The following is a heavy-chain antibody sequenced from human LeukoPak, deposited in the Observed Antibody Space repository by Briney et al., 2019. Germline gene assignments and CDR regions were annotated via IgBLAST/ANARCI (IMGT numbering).Heavy chain of an antibody. D-gene: IGHD3-22*01. CDR1: GYTFTSYD. V-gene: IGHV1-8*02. CDR2: MNPNSGNT. Sequence: ASVKVSCKASGYTFTSYDINWVRQATGQGLEWMGWMNPNSGNTGYAQKFQDRVTMTRNTSISTAYMELSSLRSEDTAVYYCARGAVLYDSSGYYYAGYFDYWGQGTLVTVSS. J-gene: IGHJ4*02. CDR3: ARGAVLYDSSGYYYAGYFDY.